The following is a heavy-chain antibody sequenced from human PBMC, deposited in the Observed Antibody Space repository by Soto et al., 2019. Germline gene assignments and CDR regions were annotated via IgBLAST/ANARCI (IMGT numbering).Heavy chain of an antibody. CDR2: TYYRSKWYN. D-gene: IGHD3-22*01. J-gene: IGHJ4*02. CDR3: AREGRYYYDSSGYQNPLN. Sequence: PSQTLSLTCAISGDSVSSNSAAWNWIRQSPSRGLEWLGRTYYRSKWYNDYAVSVKSRITINPDTSKNQFSLKLSSVTAADTAVYYCAREGRYYYDSSGYQNPLNWGQGTLVTVSS. CDR1: GDSVSSNSAA. V-gene: IGHV6-1*01.